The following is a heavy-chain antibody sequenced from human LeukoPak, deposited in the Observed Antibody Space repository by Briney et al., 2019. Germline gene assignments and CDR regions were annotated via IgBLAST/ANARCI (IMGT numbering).Heavy chain of an antibody. CDR2: IRYDGSNK. CDR1: GFTFSSYA. CDR3: AKDLWFGEYGNDAFDI. D-gene: IGHD3-10*01. V-gene: IGHV3-30*02. J-gene: IGHJ3*02. Sequence: AGGSLRLSCAASGFTFSSYAMSWVRQAPGKGLEWVAFIRYDGSNKYYADSVKGRFTISRDNSKNTLYLQMNSLRAEDTAVYYCAKDLWFGEYGNDAFDIWGQGTMVTVSS.